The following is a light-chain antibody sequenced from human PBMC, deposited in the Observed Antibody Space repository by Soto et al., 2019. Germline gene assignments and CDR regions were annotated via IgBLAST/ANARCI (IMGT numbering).Light chain of an antibody. J-gene: IGKJ1*01. CDR1: QSISSC. CDR3: QQYNGYPWT. V-gene: IGKV1-5*01. CDR2: DAS. Sequence: DIQMTQSPSTLSASVGDRVTITCRASQSISSCLAWHQQKPGKAPKLLIYDASNLHTGVPSRFSGSGSGTEFTLTISGLQPDDFATYFCQQYNGYPWTFGQGTKVEIK.